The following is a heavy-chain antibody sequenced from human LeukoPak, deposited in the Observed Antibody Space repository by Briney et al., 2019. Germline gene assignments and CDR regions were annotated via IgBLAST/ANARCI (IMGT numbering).Heavy chain of an antibody. D-gene: IGHD6-19*01. CDR3: ARAAEYSSGWYLFDY. Sequence: SETLSLTCTVSGSSISNYYWTWIRQPAGKGLEWIGRIYTSGGTNYNPSLKTRVTMSVDTSKNQVSLKLSSVTAADTAMYYCARAAEYSSGWYLFDYWGQGILVTVSA. V-gene: IGHV4-4*07. CDR1: GSSISNYY. J-gene: IGHJ4*02. CDR2: IYTSGGT.